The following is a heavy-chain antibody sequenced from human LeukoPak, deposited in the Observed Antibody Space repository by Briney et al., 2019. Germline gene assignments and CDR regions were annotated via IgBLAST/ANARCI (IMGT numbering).Heavy chain of an antibody. V-gene: IGHV4-59*01. CDR3: ARDQGYSSGWHYYYYGMDV. Sequence: GSLRLSCAASGFTFSSYYVTWVRQAPGKGLEWIGYIYYSGSTNYNPSLKSRVTISVDTSKNQFSLKLSSVTAADTAVYYRARDQGYSSGWHYYYYGMDVWGQGTTVTVSS. CDR1: GFTFSSYY. J-gene: IGHJ6*02. CDR2: IYYSGST. D-gene: IGHD6-19*01.